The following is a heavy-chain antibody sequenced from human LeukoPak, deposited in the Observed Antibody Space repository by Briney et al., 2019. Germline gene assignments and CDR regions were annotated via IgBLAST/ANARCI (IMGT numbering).Heavy chain of an antibody. V-gene: IGHV1-18*01. CDR1: GYTFSNYG. CDR2: ISAYDGNT. CDR3: AKDGPSRSSDY. Sequence: ASVKVSCKASGYTFSNYGITWVRQAPGHGLEWMVWISAYDGNTNYAQKLRGRVTMTTDTSTSTAYMELTSLRSDDTAVYYCAKDGPSRSSDYWGQGNLVNVSS. J-gene: IGHJ4*02.